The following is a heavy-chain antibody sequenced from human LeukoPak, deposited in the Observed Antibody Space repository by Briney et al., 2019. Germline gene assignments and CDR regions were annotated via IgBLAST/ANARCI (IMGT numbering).Heavy chain of an antibody. CDR1: GGSISSYY. CDR3: AGDVSVFGAVSD. Sequence: SETLSLTCTVSGGSISSYYWSWIRQPPGKGLEWIGYIYYSGSTNYNPSLKSRVTISVDTSKNQFSLKLSSVTAADTAVYYCAGDVSVFGAVSDWGQGTLVTVSS. D-gene: IGHD3-3*01. J-gene: IGHJ4*02. V-gene: IGHV4-59*01. CDR2: IYYSGST.